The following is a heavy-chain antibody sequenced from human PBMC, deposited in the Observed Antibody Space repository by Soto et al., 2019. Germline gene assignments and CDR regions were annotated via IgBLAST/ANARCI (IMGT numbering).Heavy chain of an antibody. CDR1: GYTFTNFG. CDR3: ARDLDTSGSYYTDY. J-gene: IGHJ4*02. Sequence: ASVRVSCKASGYTFTNFGINWVRQAPGQGLEWMGWIRVSTGNINYAQKFQDRVTMTMDTSTSTAYMELRSLRSDDTAMFYCARDLDTSGSYYTDYWGQGTLVTVSS. V-gene: IGHV1-18*01. D-gene: IGHD3-10*01. CDR2: IRVSTGNI.